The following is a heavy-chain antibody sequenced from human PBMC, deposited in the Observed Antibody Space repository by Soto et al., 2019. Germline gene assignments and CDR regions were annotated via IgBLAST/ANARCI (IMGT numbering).Heavy chain of an antibody. D-gene: IGHD6-13*01. J-gene: IGHJ4*02. V-gene: IGHV3-11*06. CDR2: ISSSSSYT. CDR1: GFTFSDYY. Sequence: PGGSLRLSCAASGFTFSDYYMSWIRQAPGKGLEWVSYISSSSSYTNYADSVKGRFTISRDNAKNSLYLQMNSLRAEDTAVYYCARAGRKGYSSSWYPLFDYWGQGTLVTVSS. CDR3: ARAGRKGYSSSWYPLFDY.